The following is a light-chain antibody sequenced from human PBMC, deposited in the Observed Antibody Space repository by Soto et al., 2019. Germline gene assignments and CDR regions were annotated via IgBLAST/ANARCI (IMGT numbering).Light chain of an antibody. Sequence: ETVLTQSPATLYLSPGDRATLSCRASQSVTTFLAWYQQKPGQAPRLLIYDASDRATGIPARFSGSGSGTDFTLTISSVEPEDFAIYYCQQRSNWPPSITCGQGTRLEIK. CDR2: DAS. CDR1: QSVTTF. J-gene: IGKJ5*01. CDR3: QQRSNWPPSIT. V-gene: IGKV3-11*01.